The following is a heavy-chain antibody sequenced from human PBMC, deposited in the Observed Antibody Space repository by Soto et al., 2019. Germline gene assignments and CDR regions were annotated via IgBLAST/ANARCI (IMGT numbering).Heavy chain of an antibody. CDR2: IYSGGST. CDR3: AREGSRGFVAMFAFDI. CDR1: GFTVSSNY. D-gene: IGHD3-10*01. V-gene: IGHV3-66*01. J-gene: IGHJ3*02. Sequence: EVQLVESGGGLVQPGGSLRLSCAASGFTVSSNYMSWVRQAPGKGLEWVSVIYSGGSTYYADSVKGRFTISRDNSKYXLYLQMNSLRAEDTAVYYCAREGSRGFVAMFAFDIWGQGTMVTVSS.